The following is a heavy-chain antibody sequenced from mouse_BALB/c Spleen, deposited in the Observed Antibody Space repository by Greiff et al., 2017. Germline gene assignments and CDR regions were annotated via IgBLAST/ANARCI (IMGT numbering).Heavy chain of an antibody. CDR1: GYTFTDYY. V-gene: IGHV1-84*02. D-gene: IGHD2-3*01. CDR2: IYPGSGNT. J-gene: IGHJ3*01. CDR3: AREGYYEGVFAY. Sequence: QVQLQQSGPELVKPGASVKISCKASGYTFTDYYINWVKQKPGHGLEWIGWIYPGSGNTKYNEKFKGKATLTVDTSSSTAYMQLSSLTSEDTAVYFCAREGYYEGVFAYWGQGTLVTVSA.